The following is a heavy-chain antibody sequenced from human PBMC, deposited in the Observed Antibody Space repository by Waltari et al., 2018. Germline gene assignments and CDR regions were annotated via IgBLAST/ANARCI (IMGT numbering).Heavy chain of an antibody. D-gene: IGHD6-19*01. Sequence: EVQVVESGGGLVQPGGSLKLPCATSGFSSRGPSIHWVRQTSGKGLEWVGRIRREPYNYATAYSASVKGRFTISRDDSKNTAFLQMNSLMTEDTAVYYCSGGEVTGTDFWGQGTLVTVSS. CDR2: IRREPYNYAT. J-gene: IGHJ4*02. V-gene: IGHV3-73*01. CDR3: SGGEVTGTDF. CDR1: GFSSRGPS.